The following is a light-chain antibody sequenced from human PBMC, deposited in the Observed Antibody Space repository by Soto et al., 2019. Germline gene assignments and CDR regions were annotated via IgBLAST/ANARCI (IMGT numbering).Light chain of an antibody. CDR2: GAS. CDR3: QQYDTSPLT. CDR1: QSVSSNF. J-gene: IGKJ4*01. Sequence: EIVLTQSPGTLSLSPGERATLSCRASQSVSSNFLAWYQQKPGQAPRLLIYGASSRATGIPDRFSGSGSGTDFTLTISRLEPEDLAVYYCQQYDTSPLTFGGGTKVDIK. V-gene: IGKV3-20*01.